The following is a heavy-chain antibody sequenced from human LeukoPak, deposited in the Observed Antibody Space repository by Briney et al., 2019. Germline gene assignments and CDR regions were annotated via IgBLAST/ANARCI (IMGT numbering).Heavy chain of an antibody. Sequence: PGRSLRLSCVASGFSFSNYAMHWVRQAPGKGLEWMAIISYDANNKYYAGSVKGRFTISRDNSKNTLYLQMNSLRPEDTAVYYCAKRVNTGSFDPWGQGTLVTVSS. J-gene: IGHJ5*02. CDR2: ISYDANNK. CDR1: GFSFSNYA. V-gene: IGHV3-30*18. D-gene: IGHD1-1*01. CDR3: AKRVNTGSFDP.